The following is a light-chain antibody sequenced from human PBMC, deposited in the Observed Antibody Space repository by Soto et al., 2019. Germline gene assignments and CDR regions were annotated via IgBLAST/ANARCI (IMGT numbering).Light chain of an antibody. CDR1: SSDVGGYNY. J-gene: IGLJ1*01. CDR3: CSYAGSYTYV. Sequence: QSLLTQPRSVSGSPGQSVTISCTGTSSDVGGYNYVSWYQQPPGKAPKLMIYDVSKRPSGVPDRFSGSKSGNTASLTISGLQGEDEADYYCCSYAGSYTYVFGTGTKVTVL. V-gene: IGLV2-11*01. CDR2: DVS.